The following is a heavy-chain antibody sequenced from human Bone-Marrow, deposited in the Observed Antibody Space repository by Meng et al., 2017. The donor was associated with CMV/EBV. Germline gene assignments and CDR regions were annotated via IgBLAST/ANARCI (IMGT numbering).Heavy chain of an antibody. J-gene: IGHJ4*02. CDR1: GFTFSSYA. CDR3: ARDCEEFWSGYYLDY. D-gene: IGHD3-3*01. V-gene: IGHV3-30*04. CDR2: ISYDGSNK. Sequence: GESLKISCAASGFTFSSYAMHWVRQAPGKGLEWVAVISYDGSNKYYADSVKGRFTISRDNSKNTLYLQMNSLRAEDTAVYYCARDCEEFWSGYYLDYWGQGTLVTFSS.